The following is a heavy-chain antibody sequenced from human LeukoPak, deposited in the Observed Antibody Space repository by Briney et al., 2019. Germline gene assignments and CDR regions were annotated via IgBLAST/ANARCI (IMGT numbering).Heavy chain of an antibody. D-gene: IGHD4-23*01. CDR2: ISSGSSAI. CDR1: GFTFSLYS. J-gene: IGHJ4*02. V-gene: IGHV3-48*02. CDR3: ARAFGDGNTY. Sequence: PGGSLRLSCAASGFTFSLYSMLWVRQAPGKGLEWVSYISSGSSAIYYADSVKGRFTISRDNAKNTLYLQMSSLRDEDTAVYYCARAFGDGNTYWGQGTLVTVSS.